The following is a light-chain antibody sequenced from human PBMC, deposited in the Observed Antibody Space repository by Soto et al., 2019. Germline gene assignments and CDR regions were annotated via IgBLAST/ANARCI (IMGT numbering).Light chain of an antibody. Sequence: QSALTQPPSASGSPGKSVTISCTGTSSDVGGYNYVSWYQQHPGKAPKLMIYEVSKRPSGVPDRFSGSKSGNTASLTVSGLQAEDEADYYCSSYAGSNNVVFGGGIKLTVL. J-gene: IGLJ2*01. V-gene: IGLV2-8*01. CDR3: SSYAGSNNVV. CDR2: EVS. CDR1: SSDVGGYNY.